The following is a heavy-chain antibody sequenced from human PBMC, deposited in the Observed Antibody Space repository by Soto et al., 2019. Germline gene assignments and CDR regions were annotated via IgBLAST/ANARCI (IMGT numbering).Heavy chain of an antibody. CDR3: ARDGHSSSWTSSVYYFDY. CDR1: GGTFSIYT. V-gene: IGHV1-69*04. CDR2: IIPILGIA. J-gene: IGHJ4*02. Sequence: ASVKVSCKASGGTFSIYTISWVRQAPGQGLEWMGRIIPILGIANYAQKFQGRVTITADKSTSTAYMELSSLRSEDTAVYYCARDGHSSSWTSSVYYFDYWGQGTLVTVSS. D-gene: IGHD6-13*01.